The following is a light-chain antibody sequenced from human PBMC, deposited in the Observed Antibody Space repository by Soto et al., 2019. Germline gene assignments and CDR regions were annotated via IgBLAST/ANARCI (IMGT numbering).Light chain of an antibody. CDR2: EGN. CDR3: CSYTTSNTYV. V-gene: IGLV2-23*01. J-gene: IGLJ1*01. CDR1: SSDIGTYNL. Sequence: QSALTQPASVSGSPGQSIIISCTGTSSDIGTYNLVSWYQQHPGKAPKLMIYEGNKRPSGVSNRFSGSKSGNTASLTISGLQAEDEADYHCCSYTTSNTYVFGTGTKVTVL.